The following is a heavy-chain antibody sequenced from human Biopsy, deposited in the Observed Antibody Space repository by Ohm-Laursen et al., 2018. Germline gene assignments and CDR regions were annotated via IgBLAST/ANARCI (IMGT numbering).Heavy chain of an antibody. J-gene: IGHJ3*02. Sequence: SVTLSLTCTVSGDFINNYYWSWIRQPAGKGLEWIGLIYTSGSPNYNLSLESRVTMSVDTSKNQFSLNLRSVTAADTAVYYWARGTGRYYVYGAFDIWGQGTVVTVSS. V-gene: IGHV4-4*07. D-gene: IGHD1-26*01. CDR3: ARGTGRYYVYGAFDI. CDR1: GDFINNYY. CDR2: IYTSGSP.